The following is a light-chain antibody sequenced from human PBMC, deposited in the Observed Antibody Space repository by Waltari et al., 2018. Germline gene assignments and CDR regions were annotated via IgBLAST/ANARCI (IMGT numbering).Light chain of an antibody. CDR3: QAWDSITSHVV. CDR1: KLGDLY. CDR2: QDT. Sequence: SYELTQPPSVSVSPGQTASITGSGDKLGDLYACWYQQKPGQSPVLVIYQDTRRPSGIPERFSGSNSGNTATLTISGTQAMDEADYYCQAWDSITSHVVFGGGTKLTVL. V-gene: IGLV3-1*01. J-gene: IGLJ2*01.